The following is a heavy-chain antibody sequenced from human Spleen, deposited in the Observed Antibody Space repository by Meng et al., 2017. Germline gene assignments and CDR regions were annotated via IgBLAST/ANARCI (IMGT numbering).Heavy chain of an antibody. CDR1: GGSFSDYY. CDR3: ARGPTTMAHDFDY. CDR2: INHSGST. J-gene: IGHJ4*02. D-gene: IGHD4-11*01. Sequence: QVHVHESGPGLLKPSETLSLTCVVSGGSFSDYYWSWIRQPPGKGLEWIGEINHSGSTNYNPSLESRATISVDTSQNNLSLKLSSVTAADSAVYYCARGPTTMAHDFDYWGQGTLVTVSS. V-gene: IGHV4-34*01.